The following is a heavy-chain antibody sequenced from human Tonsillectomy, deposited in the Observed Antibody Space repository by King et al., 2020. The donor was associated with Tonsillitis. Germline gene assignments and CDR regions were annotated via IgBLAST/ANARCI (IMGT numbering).Heavy chain of an antibody. J-gene: IGHJ4*02. CDR3: ARSPEVEYYDFWSGYRNNHFDY. D-gene: IGHD3-3*01. V-gene: IGHV3-33*01. CDR1: GITFSSYD. CDR2: IWYDGSNE. Sequence: QLVESGGGVVQPGRSLRISCAASGITFSSYDMHWVRQAPGRGLEWVAVIWYDGSNEYYADSVKGRFTISRDNSKNTLYLQMNSLRAEDTAVYYCARSPEVEYYDFWSGYRNNHFDYWGQGTLVTVSS.